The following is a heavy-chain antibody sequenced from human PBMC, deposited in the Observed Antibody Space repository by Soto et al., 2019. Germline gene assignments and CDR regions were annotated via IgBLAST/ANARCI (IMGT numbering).Heavy chain of an antibody. CDR2: ISIEKGDT. D-gene: IGHD2-15*01. Sequence: QVQVVQSGAEVKKPGASVKVACKASGYSFDTFGMSWVRQAPGQGLEWMGWISIEKGDTNSAQKFQDRVTMTTDTSTSTAYFELRSLSSDDTAVYYCARCYCSVGSCFTCWHFDLWGRGTLVTVSS. CDR1: GYSFDTFG. V-gene: IGHV1-18*01. CDR3: ARCYCSVGSCFTCWHFDL. J-gene: IGHJ2*01.